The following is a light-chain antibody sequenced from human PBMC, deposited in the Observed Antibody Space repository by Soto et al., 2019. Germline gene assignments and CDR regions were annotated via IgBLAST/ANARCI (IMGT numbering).Light chain of an antibody. V-gene: IGKV3-15*01. Sequence: EIMMTQSPATLSVSPGERATLSCRASQSVSSSLAWYQQKPGQAPRLLIYGASTRATGIPARFSGSGSGTEFTLTINSLQSEDFAGYYCQQYNNWWTFGQGTKVDIK. CDR1: QSVSSS. CDR3: QQYNNWWT. J-gene: IGKJ1*01. CDR2: GAS.